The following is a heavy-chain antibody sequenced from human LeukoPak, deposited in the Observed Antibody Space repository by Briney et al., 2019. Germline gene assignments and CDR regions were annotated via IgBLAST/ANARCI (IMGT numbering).Heavy chain of an antibody. V-gene: IGHV3-38-3*01. CDR1: GFTVSSNE. D-gene: IGHD6-13*01. CDR2: ISGGST. CDR3: AKDPGYSSSWYGYYYYGMDV. J-gene: IGHJ6*02. Sequence: PGGSLRLSCAASGFTVSSNEMSWVRQAPGKGLEWVSSISGGSTYYADSRKGRFTISRDNSKNTLHLQMNSLRAEDTAVYYCAKDPGYSSSWYGYYYYGMDVWGQGTTVTVSS.